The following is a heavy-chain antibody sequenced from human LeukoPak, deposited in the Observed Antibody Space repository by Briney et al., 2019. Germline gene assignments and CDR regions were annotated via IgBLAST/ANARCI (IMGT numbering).Heavy chain of an antibody. D-gene: IGHD5-24*01. J-gene: IGHJ4*02. Sequence: GGSLRLSCAASGFTFSSYWMSWVRQAPGKGLEWVANINQDGSEKYYVDSVKGRFTISRDNAKNSLYLQMNSLRAEDTAVYYCARGSRTIELGDDYWGQGTLVTVSS. CDR1: GFTFSSYW. V-gene: IGHV3-7*02. CDR3: ARGSRTIELGDDY. CDR2: INQDGSEK.